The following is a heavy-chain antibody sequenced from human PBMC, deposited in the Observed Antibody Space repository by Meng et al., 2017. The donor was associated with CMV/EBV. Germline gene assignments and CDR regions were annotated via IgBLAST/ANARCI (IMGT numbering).Heavy chain of an antibody. V-gene: IGHV3-11*04. Sequence: GVLRLPCAASGFIFSDYYMSWIRQAPGKGLEWVSYISSRGSSIYYADSVKGRFTISRDNAKNSLYLQMNSLRAEDTAMYYCAREVTSGNYAMDVWGQGTTVTVSS. CDR3: AREVTSGNYAMDV. J-gene: IGHJ6*02. D-gene: IGHD1-26*01. CDR2: ISSRGSSI. CDR1: GFIFSDYY.